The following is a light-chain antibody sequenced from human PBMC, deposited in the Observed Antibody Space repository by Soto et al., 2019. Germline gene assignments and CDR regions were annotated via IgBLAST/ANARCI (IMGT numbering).Light chain of an antibody. CDR3: QHSYGPPIT. CDR1: QSVSNN. J-gene: IGKJ5*01. Sequence: EVVMTQSPATLSVAPGDRATLSCRASQSVSNNLAWYQQAPGQAPRLLIYCASTPATGIPARISGSASGKEFTPTITLLPDEDFATYCRQHSYGPPITFGQGTRLEIK. V-gene: IGKV3-15*01. CDR2: CAS.